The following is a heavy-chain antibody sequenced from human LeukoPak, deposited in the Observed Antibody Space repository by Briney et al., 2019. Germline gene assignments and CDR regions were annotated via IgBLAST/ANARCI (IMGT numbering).Heavy chain of an antibody. Sequence: KPSETLCLTCAVYGGSFSGYYWSWIRQPPGKGLEWIGEINHSGSTNYNPSLKSRVTISVDTSKNQFSLKLSSVTAADTAVYYCARRPYDILTGYPSAFDYWGQGTLVTVSS. CDR1: GGSFSGYY. J-gene: IGHJ4*02. CDR2: INHSGST. CDR3: ARRPYDILTGYPSAFDY. D-gene: IGHD3-9*01. V-gene: IGHV4-34*01.